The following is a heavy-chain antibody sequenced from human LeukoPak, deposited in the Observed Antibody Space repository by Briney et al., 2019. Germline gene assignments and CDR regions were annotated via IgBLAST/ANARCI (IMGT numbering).Heavy chain of an antibody. CDR3: ARDGVVVPAAKGALYYYYGMDV. J-gene: IGHJ6*02. CDR2: ISAYNGNT. V-gene: IGHV1-18*01. Sequence: ASVKVSCKASGYTFTSYGISWVRQAPGQGLEWMGWISAYNGNTNYAQKLQGRVTMTTDTSTRTAYMELRSLRSDDTAVYYCARDGVVVPAAKGALYYYYGMDVWGQGTTVTVSS. D-gene: IGHD2-2*01. CDR1: GYTFTSYG.